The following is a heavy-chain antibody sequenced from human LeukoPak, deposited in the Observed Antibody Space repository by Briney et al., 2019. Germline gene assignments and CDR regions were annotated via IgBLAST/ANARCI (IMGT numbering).Heavy chain of an antibody. CDR3: ARAAWDAVDTAVAGTAFDY. CDR1: GYTFTGYF. V-gene: IGHV1-2*02. Sequence: ASVKVSCKASGYTFTGYFMHWVRQAPGQGLEWVGWINPHSGGTNYAQAFQGRVTMTSDTSISTAYRELSSLRSNDTAVYYCARAAWDAVDTAVAGTAFDYWGQGTLATVSS. D-gene: IGHD6-19*01. CDR2: INPHSGGT. J-gene: IGHJ4*02.